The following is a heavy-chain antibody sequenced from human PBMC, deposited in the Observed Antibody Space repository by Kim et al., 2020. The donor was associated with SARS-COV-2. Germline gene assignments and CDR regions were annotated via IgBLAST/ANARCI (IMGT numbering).Heavy chain of an antibody. CDR2: ISSSGSTI. J-gene: IGHJ4*02. CDR3: ASGPGGSDGAPIDF. CDR1: GFTFSDYY. D-gene: IGHD2-15*01. V-gene: IGHV3-11*01. Sequence: GGSLRLSCAASGFTFSDYYMSWIRQAPGKGLEWVSYISSSGSTIYYADSVKGRFTISRDNAKNAVYLQMNSLRAEDTAVYYCASGPGGSDGAPIDFWGQGALVTVSS.